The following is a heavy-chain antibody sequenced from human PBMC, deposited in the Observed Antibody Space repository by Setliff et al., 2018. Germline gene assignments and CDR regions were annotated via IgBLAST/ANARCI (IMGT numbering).Heavy chain of an antibody. V-gene: IGHV1-18*01. CDR2: INTFSFKA. J-gene: IGHJ6*02. D-gene: IGHD1-26*01. CDR1: GYTFVNYG. Sequence: ASVKVSCKASGYTFVNYGINWVRQAPGQGLEWVGWINTFSFKANYAQKLQDRVTITTDTSTTTVYMELRGLKSDDTATYYCARFRVSSGGYNYYAMDVWGQGTTVTVSS. CDR3: ARFRVSSGGYNYYAMDV.